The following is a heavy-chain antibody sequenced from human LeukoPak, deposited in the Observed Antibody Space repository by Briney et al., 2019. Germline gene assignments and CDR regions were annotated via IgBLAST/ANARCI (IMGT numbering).Heavy chain of an antibody. CDR2: INPNSGGT. CDR3: ARAMVRGVIPDY. Sequence: GASVKVSCKASGYTLTGYYMHWVRQAPGQGLEWMGWINPNSGGTNYAQKFQGRVTMTRDTSISTAYMELSRLRSDDTAVYYCARAMVRGVIPDYWGQGTLVTVSS. J-gene: IGHJ4*02. D-gene: IGHD3-10*01. V-gene: IGHV1-2*02. CDR1: GYTLTGYY.